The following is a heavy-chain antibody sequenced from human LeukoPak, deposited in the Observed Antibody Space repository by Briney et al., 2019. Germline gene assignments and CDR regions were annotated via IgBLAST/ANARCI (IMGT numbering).Heavy chain of an antibody. CDR1: GFTFSTYG. Sequence: GGSLRLSCAASGFTFSTYGMNWVRQAPGKGLEWVSSISSSSSHIYYADSVKVRFTISRDNAKNSLYLQMNSLRAEDTAVYYCARAYCSSISCYYYFDYWGQGTLVTVSS. D-gene: IGHD2-2*01. J-gene: IGHJ4*02. CDR2: ISSSSSHI. CDR3: ARAYCSSISCYYYFDY. V-gene: IGHV3-21*01.